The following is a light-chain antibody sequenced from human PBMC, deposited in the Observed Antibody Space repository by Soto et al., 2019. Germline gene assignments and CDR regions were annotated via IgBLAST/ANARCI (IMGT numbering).Light chain of an antibody. CDR3: NSYTTSISLYV. Sequence: QSSLTQPASVSGSPGQSITISCPGTSSDIGGYDHVSWYQQHPGKAPKLMIYDVSVRPSGVSDRFSGSKSANTASLTISGLQAEDEADYYCNSYTTSISLYVFGPGTKVTVL. CDR2: DVS. J-gene: IGLJ1*01. CDR1: SSDIGGYDH. V-gene: IGLV2-14*01.